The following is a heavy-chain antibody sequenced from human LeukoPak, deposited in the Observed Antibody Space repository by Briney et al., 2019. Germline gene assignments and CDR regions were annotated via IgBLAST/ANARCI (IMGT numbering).Heavy chain of an antibody. CDR3: ATGPYSAFEM. CDR2: VKGDEIST. Sequence: GGSLRLPCAASGFTFTDFWMHWVRQVPGGGLVWVSRVKGDEISTLYADSVKGRFTISRDNAKNTLYLQMNSLRADDTALYYCATGPYSAFEMWGQGTMVTVSS. CDR1: GFTFTDFW. J-gene: IGHJ3*02. D-gene: IGHD2-21*01. V-gene: IGHV3-74*01.